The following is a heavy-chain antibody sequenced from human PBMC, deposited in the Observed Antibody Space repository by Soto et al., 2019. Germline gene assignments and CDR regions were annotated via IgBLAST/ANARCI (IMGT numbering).Heavy chain of an antibody. D-gene: IGHD2-2*01. Sequence: XSVKVSCKASGYTFTGYYMHWVRQAPGQGLEWMGWINPNSGGTNYAQKFQGWVTMTRDTSISTAYMELSRLRSDDTAVYYCARDHGGYCSSTSCKLDYYYYYGMDVWGQGTTVTVSS. J-gene: IGHJ6*02. CDR3: ARDHGGYCSSTSCKLDYYYYYGMDV. CDR2: INPNSGGT. CDR1: GYTFTGYY. V-gene: IGHV1-2*04.